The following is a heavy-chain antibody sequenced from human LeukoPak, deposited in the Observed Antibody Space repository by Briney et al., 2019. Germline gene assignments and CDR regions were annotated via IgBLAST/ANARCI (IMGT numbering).Heavy chain of an antibody. V-gene: IGHV3-23*01. Sequence: SGGSLRLSCAASGFTFSSYAIAWVRQAPGKGLEWVSGISDSGGSIHYADSVKGRFTISRDNSKNTLYLQMHSLRAEDTAVYYCAKDFVLTSGSRGYFDFWGQGTLVTVSS. CDR2: ISDSGGSI. J-gene: IGHJ4*02. D-gene: IGHD2-8*01. CDR3: AKDFVLTSGSRGYFDF. CDR1: GFTFSSYA.